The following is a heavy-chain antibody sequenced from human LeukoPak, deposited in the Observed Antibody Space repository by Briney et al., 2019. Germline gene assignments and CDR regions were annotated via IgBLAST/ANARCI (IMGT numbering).Heavy chain of an antibody. V-gene: IGHV3-30*18. CDR3: VKDFDYVWGSFDY. J-gene: IGHJ4*02. Sequence: GGSLRLSCAASGFTFSSYGMHWVRQAPGKGLEWVAVISFDGSYKYYADSVKGRFTISRDNSKNTLFLLMNSLRAEDTAVYYCVKDFDYVWGSFDYWGQGTLVTVSS. D-gene: IGHD3-16*01. CDR1: GFTFSSYG. CDR2: ISFDGSYK.